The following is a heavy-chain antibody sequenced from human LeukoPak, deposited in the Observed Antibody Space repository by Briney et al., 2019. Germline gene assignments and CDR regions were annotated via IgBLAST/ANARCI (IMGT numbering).Heavy chain of an antibody. J-gene: IGHJ4*02. CDR2: IKSKTDGGTT. CDR3: TTGWISSGYHQPNDY. D-gene: IGHD3-22*01. V-gene: IGHV3-15*01. CDR1: GFTFSNAW. Sequence: GGSLRLSCAASGFTFSNAWMSWVRQAPGKGLEWVGRIKSKTDGGTTDYAAPVKGRFTISRDDSKNTLYLQMNSLKTEDTAVYYCTTGWISSGYHQPNDYWGQGTLVTVSS.